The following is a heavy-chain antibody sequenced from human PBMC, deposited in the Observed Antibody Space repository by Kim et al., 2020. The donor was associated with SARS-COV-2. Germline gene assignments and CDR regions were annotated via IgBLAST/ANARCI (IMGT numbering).Heavy chain of an antibody. CDR1: GGSFSGYY. V-gene: IGHV4-34*01. D-gene: IGHD3-16*02. CDR3: ARTRGKMITFGGVIVTHFDC. J-gene: IGHJ4*02. CDR2: INHSGST. Sequence: SETLSLTCAVYGGSFSGYYWSWIRQPPGKGLEWIGEINHSGSTNYNPSLKSRVTISVDTSKNQFSLKLSSVTAADTAVYYCARTRGKMITFGGVIVTHFDCWGQGTLVTVSS.